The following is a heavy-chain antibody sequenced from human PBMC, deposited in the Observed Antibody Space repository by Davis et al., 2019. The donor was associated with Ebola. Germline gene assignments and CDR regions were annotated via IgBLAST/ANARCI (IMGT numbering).Heavy chain of an antibody. D-gene: IGHD5-12*01. V-gene: IGHV3-11*01. CDR3: ARDVSASGYDYYYNYGMDV. CDR2: ISSYDNSI. Sequence: PGGSLRLSCAASGFTFSDYYMSWIRQAPGKGLEWLSYISSYDNSIYYADSVKGRFTISRDNAKNSLYLQMNSLRAEDTAVYYCARDVSASGYDYYYNYGMDVWGKGTTVTVSS. CDR1: GFTFSDYY. J-gene: IGHJ6*04.